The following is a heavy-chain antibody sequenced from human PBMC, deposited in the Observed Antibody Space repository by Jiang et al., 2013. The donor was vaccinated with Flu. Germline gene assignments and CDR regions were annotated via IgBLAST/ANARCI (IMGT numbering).Heavy chain of an antibody. CDR1: GYTFTSYP. V-gene: IGHV7-4-1*02. CDR3: ARDVRSYTNSSPGNY. Sequence: VQSGSELKKPGASVKVSCRTSGYTFTSYPLDWVRQAPGQGLEWMGWINTDNGVPSYAQGFTGRFVFSLDTSVSTAYLQISSVKADDTAIYYCARDVRSYTNSSPGNYWGQGTLVTVSS. J-gene: IGHJ4*02. D-gene: IGHD6-6*01. CDR2: INTDNGVP.